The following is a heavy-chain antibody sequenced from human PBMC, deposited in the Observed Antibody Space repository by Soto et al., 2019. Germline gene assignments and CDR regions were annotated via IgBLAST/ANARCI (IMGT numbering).Heavy chain of an antibody. V-gene: IGHV1-46*03. CDR1: GYTFINYY. CDR2: INPNGGST. Sequence: ASVKVCCKASGYTFINYYIHWVRQAPGQGLEWMGVINPNGGSTVYAQKFQGRVTLTRDTSTSTVYVELSSLRSDDTAVYFCVRATAARQRDYSYHYYLHIWGKGTTVTVSS. D-gene: IGHD6-6*01. CDR3: VRATAARQRDYSYHYYLHI. J-gene: IGHJ6*03.